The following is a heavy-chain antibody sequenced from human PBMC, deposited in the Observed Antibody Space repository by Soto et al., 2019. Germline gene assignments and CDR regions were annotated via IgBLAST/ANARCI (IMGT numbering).Heavy chain of an antibody. Sequence: SETLALSCAVYGGSFSGHNWSWIRQPPGKGREWIGEINHSGSTNYNPSLKSRVTISVDTSKNQFSLKLSSVTAADTAVYYCARGRWESSSWYLYYYYGMDVWGQGTTVT. V-gene: IGHV4-34*01. D-gene: IGHD6-13*01. CDR1: GGSFSGHN. CDR2: INHSGST. J-gene: IGHJ6*02. CDR3: ARGRWESSSWYLYYYYGMDV.